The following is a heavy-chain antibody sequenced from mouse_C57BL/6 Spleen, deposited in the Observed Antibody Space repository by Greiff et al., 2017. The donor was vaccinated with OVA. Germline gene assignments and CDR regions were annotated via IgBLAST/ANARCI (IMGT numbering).Heavy chain of an antibody. CDR3: ARSLREGYYFDY. Sequence: QVQLQQSGAELARPGASVKLSCKASGYTFTSYGISWVKQRTGQGLEWIGEIYPRSGNTYYNEKFKGKATLTADKSSGTAYMELRSLTSEDSAVYFCARSLREGYYFDYWGQGTTLTVSS. CDR2: IYPRSGNT. D-gene: IGHD1-1*01. V-gene: IGHV1-81*01. J-gene: IGHJ2*01. CDR1: GYTFTSYG.